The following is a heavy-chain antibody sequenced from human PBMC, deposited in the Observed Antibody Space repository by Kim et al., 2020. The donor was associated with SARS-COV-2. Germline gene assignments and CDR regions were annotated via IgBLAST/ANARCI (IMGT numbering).Heavy chain of an antibody. J-gene: IGHJ6*02. CDR3: ARGAKYYGMDV. V-gene: IGHV1-46*01. Sequence: SHAQKFQGGVTRTRDTSTSTVYMELGSLRSEDTAVYYCARGAKYYGMDVWGQGTTVTVSS.